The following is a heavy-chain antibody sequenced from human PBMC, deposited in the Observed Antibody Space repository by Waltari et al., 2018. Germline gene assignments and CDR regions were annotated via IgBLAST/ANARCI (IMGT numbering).Heavy chain of an antibody. CDR1: GGTFRSYA. CDR3: ARTGDILTGYCLLDY. V-gene: IGHV1-69*04. CDR2: IIPILGIA. J-gene: IGHJ4*02. Sequence: QVQLVQSGAEVKKPGSSVKVSCKASGGTFRSYAISWVRQAPGQGLEWMGGIIPILGIANYAQKFQGRVTITADESTSTAYMELSSLRSEDTAVYYCARTGDILTGYCLLDYWGQGTLVTVSS. D-gene: IGHD3-9*01.